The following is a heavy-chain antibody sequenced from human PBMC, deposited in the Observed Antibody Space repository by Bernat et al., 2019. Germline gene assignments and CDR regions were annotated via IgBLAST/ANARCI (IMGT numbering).Heavy chain of an antibody. CDR1: GYTFSDYG. V-gene: IGHV1-18*01. D-gene: IGHD2-15*01. J-gene: IGHJ6*02. CDR2: LSAYNGNI. CDR3: ARVGVGYLLLDHYYGLDV. Sequence: QVQLVQSGAEVKKPGASVKVSCKASGYTFSDYGISWVRQAPGQGPEWMGWLSAYNGNIKFAKKFQGRVNLTTDTSTRTAYMELRSLRSDDTAVYDCARVGVGYLLLDHYYGLDVWGQGTTVTVSS.